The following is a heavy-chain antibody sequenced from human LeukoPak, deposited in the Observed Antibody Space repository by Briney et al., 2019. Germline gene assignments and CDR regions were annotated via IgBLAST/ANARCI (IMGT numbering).Heavy chain of an antibody. D-gene: IGHD4-17*01. CDR1: GGSFSGYY. CDR2: INHSGST. J-gene: IGHJ4*02. Sequence: PSETLSLTCAVYGGSFSGYYWSWIRQPPGKGLEWIGEINHSGSTNYNPSLKSRVTISVDTSKNQFSLKLSSVTAADTAVYYCARGYSMTTVTTWQKVIQYYFDYWGQGTLVTVSS. CDR3: ARGYSMTTVTTWQKVIQYYFDY. V-gene: IGHV4-34*01.